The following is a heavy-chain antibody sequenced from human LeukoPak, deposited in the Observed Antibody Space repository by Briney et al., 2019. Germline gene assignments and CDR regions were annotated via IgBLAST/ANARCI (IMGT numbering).Heavy chain of an antibody. CDR2: IYSGGST. D-gene: IGHD3-22*01. CDR1: GFTVSSNY. J-gene: IGHJ4*02. V-gene: IGHV3-53*01. CDR3: AKDGNYFDSSGYLIPFDY. Sequence: GGSLRLSCAASGFTVSSNYMSWVRQAPGKGLEWVSVIYSGGSTYYADSVKGRFTISRDNSKNILYLQMNSLRADDTAVYYCAKDGNYFDSSGYLIPFDYWGQGTLVTVSS.